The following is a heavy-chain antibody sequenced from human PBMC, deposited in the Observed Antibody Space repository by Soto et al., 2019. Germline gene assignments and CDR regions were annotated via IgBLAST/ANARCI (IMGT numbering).Heavy chain of an antibody. CDR2: IIPIFGTA. J-gene: IGHJ6*02. D-gene: IGHD3-3*01. Sequence: SVKVSCKTSGYTFSTYDINWVLQAPGQGLEWMGGIIPIFGTANYAQKFQGRVTITADKSTSTAYMELSSLRSEDTAVYYCARDPEGGFWSGYYYGMDVWGQGTTVTVSS. CDR3: ARDPEGGFWSGYYYGMDV. V-gene: IGHV1-69*06. CDR1: GYTFSTYD.